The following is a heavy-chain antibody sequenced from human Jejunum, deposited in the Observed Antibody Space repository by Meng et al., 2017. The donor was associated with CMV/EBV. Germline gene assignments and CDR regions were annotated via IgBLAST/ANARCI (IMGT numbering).Heavy chain of an antibody. J-gene: IGHJ4*02. CDR3: ARGYGGNSNFDY. CDR2: ISTSGST. V-gene: IGHV4-61*02. D-gene: IGHD4-23*01. CDR1: GASISGGNDY. Sequence: VCGASISGGNDYWSWLRQPAGKGLEWIGRISTSGSTKYSPSLKSRVTISMDTSENQFSLRLNSVTAADTAVYYCARGYGGNSNFDYWGQGSLVTVSS.